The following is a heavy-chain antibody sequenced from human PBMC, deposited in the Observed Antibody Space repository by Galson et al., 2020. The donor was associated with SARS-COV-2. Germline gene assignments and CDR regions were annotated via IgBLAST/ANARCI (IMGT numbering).Heavy chain of an antibody. CDR3: ARVSEGALDFLLTSVAGPIDL. CDR1: GFSFSSYA. D-gene: IGHD6-19*01. V-gene: IGHV3-21*01. CDR2: ISSTGTYI. J-gene: IGHJ4*02. Sequence: GGSLRLSCAASGFSFSSYAMTWVRQAPGKGLEWVSSISSTGTYIYYGDSVKGRFTISRDNAKNSLYLQLNSLRAEDTAVFYCARVSEGALDFLLTSVAGPIDLWGQGTLVTVSS.